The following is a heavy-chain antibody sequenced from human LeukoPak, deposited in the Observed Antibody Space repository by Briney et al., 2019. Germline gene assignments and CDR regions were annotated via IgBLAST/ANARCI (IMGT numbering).Heavy chain of an antibody. CDR1: GGSFRGYY. Sequence: SETLSLTCAVHGGSFRGYYWSWIRQPPGKGLEWSGEINHSGRTNYNPSLKSRVTISVDTSKNQFSLKLSSVTAADTAVYYCARGTRLHQSSNFHYWGQGTLVTVSS. CDR3: ARGTRLHQSSNFHY. J-gene: IGHJ4*02. CDR2: INHSGRT. V-gene: IGHV4-34*01. D-gene: IGHD4-11*01.